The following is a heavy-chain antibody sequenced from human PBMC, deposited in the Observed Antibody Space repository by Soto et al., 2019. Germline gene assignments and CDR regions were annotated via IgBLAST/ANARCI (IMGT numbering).Heavy chain of an antibody. V-gene: IGHV3-74*01. Sequence: EVKLVESGGGLVQPGGSLRLSCVASGLTFRSSWMHWVRQAPGKGLVWVSRINSDATTKNYADYVQGRFTIARDNAENTLYLQMDSLTAEDTAVYYCARGPTGWYGYDYWGQGTLVTVSS. CDR3: ARGPTGWYGYDY. CDR1: GLTFRSSW. J-gene: IGHJ4*02. D-gene: IGHD6-19*01. CDR2: INSDATTK.